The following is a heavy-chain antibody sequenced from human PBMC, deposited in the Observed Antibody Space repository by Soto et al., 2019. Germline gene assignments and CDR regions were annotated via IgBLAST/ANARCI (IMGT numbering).Heavy chain of an antibody. CDR2: IKTDGSTT. CDR3: VTEGSQGY. CDR1: GFTFSSYW. J-gene: IGHJ4*02. Sequence: GGSLRLSCAASGFTFSSYWMHWVRQAPGKGLVWVSRIKTDGSTTNYADSEKGRFTISRDNAKNTMYLQMYSLRAEDTAVYYCVTEGSQGYWGQGTLVTVSS. V-gene: IGHV3-74*01.